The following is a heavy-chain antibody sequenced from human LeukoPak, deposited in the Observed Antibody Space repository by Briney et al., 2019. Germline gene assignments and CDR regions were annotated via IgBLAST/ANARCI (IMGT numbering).Heavy chain of an antibody. D-gene: IGHD3-22*01. V-gene: IGHV4-61*09. CDR2: IHISGST. J-gene: IGHJ3*02. CDR1: GGSISSGSYC. Sequence: SETLSLTCTVSGGSISSGSYCWSWIRQPAGKGLEWIGHIHISGSTNYNPSLKSRVTISLDKSKNQFSLKLSFVTAADTAVYYCARDHYYDSSGQEDDAFDIWGQGTMVTVSS. CDR3: ARDHYYDSSGQEDDAFDI.